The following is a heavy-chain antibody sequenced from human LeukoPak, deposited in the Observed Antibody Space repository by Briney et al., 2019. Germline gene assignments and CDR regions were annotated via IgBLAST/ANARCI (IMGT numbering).Heavy chain of an antibody. CDR2: ISYDGSNK. CDR3: AKVASGSYRYYYYMDV. V-gene: IGHV3-30*18. Sequence: GRSLRLSSAASGFTFSSYGMHWVRQAPGKGLEWVAVISYDGSNKYYADSVKGRFTISRDNSKNTLYLQMNSLRAEDTAVYYCAKVASGSYRYYYYMDVWGKGTTVTVSS. J-gene: IGHJ6*03. CDR1: GFTFSSYG. D-gene: IGHD1-26*01.